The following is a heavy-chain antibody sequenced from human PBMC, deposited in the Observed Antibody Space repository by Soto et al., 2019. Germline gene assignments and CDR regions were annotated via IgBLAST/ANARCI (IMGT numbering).Heavy chain of an antibody. V-gene: IGHV4-4*02. J-gene: IGHJ5*02. CDR1: GGSINNNFW. Sequence: PSETLSLTCAVSGGSINNNFWSWVRQLPGKGLEWIGEIYQTGSINYNPSLRSRVTISVDKSKNQLSLKVDPVTAADTAFYYCVRGNDNYDFWNNWSLDPWGQGTLVTVSS. CDR3: VRGNDNYDFWNNWSLDP. CDR2: IYQTGSI. D-gene: IGHD3-3*01.